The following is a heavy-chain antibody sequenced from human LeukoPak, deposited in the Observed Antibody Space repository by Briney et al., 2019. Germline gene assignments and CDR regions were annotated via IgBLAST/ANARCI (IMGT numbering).Heavy chain of an antibody. CDR1: GYTFTTYA. V-gene: IGHV1-3*01. CDR3: TKASLAFGTKYFDP. Sequence: ASVKVSCKASGYTFTTYAIHWVRQAPGQRLEWMGWINAGNGNTRYSQEFQGRVTMTRVTSITTAYMELRSLRSDDTAVYYCTKASLAFGTKYFDPWGQGTLVTVSS. D-gene: IGHD3-10*01. J-gene: IGHJ5*02. CDR2: INAGNGNT.